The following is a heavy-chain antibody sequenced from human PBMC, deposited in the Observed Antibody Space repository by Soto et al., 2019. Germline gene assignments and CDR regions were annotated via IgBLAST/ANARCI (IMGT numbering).Heavy chain of an antibody. J-gene: IGHJ4*02. CDR2: IIPLLDIA. CDR1: GGTFSNDI. V-gene: IGHV1-69*08. Sequence: QVQLVQSGAEVKKPGSSVKVSCKASGGTFSNDIITWVRQAPGHGLEWMGRIIPLLDIANYAQKFQGRVTITADKSTSTAYMELNRLRSEDTAVYYCVRDSPIGSTYSGYDGIDYWGQGTLVTVSS. CDR3: VRDSPIGSTYSGYDGIDY. D-gene: IGHD5-12*01.